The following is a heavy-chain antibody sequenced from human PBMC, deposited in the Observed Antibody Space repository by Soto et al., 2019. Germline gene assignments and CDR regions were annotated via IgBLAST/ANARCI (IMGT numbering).Heavy chain of an antibody. V-gene: IGHV4-4*02. CDR1: GGSISSSNW. CDR3: ARDYIAAAGTGFWFDP. D-gene: IGHD6-13*01. Sequence: SETLSLTCAVSGGSISSSNWWSWVRQPPGKGLEWIGEIYHSGSTNYNPSLKSRVTISVDKSKNQFSLKLSSVTAADTAVYYCARDYIAAAGTGFWFDPWGQGTLVTVSS. J-gene: IGHJ5*02. CDR2: IYHSGST.